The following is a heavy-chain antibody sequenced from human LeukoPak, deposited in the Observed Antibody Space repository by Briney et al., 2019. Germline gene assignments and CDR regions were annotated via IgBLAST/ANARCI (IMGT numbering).Heavy chain of an antibody. J-gene: IGHJ4*02. V-gene: IGHV3-30*04. Sequence: AGGSLRLSCAASGFTFRNYAMSWVRQAPGKGLEWVAVISYDGSNKYYADSVKGRFTISRDNSKNTLYLQMNSLRAEDTAVYYCARGLDNYGSGSSDWGQGTLVTVSS. D-gene: IGHD3-10*01. CDR1: GFTFRNYA. CDR2: ISYDGSNK. CDR3: ARGLDNYGSGSSD.